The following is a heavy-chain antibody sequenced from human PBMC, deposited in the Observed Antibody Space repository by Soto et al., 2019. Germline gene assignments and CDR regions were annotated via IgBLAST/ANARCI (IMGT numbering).Heavy chain of an antibody. V-gene: IGHV3-30*18. J-gene: IGHJ6*02. Sequence: PGVSLRLSCAASVVTFCSYGMHWVRQAPGKGLEWVAVISYDGSNKYYADSVKGRFTISRDNSKNTLYLQMNSLRAEDTAVYYCAKEAVGSIAIPYGMDVWGQGTTVTVSS. CDR1: VVTFCSYG. CDR3: AKEAVGSIAIPYGMDV. CDR2: ISYDGSNK. D-gene: IGHD6-6*01.